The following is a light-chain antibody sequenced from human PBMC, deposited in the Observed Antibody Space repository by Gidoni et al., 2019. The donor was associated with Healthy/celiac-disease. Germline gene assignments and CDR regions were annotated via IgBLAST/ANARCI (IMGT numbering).Light chain of an antibody. CDR3: QAWDSSTAWV. CDR1: KLGDKY. Sequence: SYDLTQPHSVSVSPGQTASITCSGDKLGDKYACWYQQKPGQSPVLVIYQDSKRPSGIPERFSGSNSGNTATLTISGTQAMDEADYYCQAWDSSTAWVFGGGTKLTVL. CDR2: QDS. J-gene: IGLJ2*01. V-gene: IGLV3-1*01.